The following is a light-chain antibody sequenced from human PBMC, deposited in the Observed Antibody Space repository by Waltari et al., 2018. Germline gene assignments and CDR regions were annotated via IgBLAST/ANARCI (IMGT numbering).Light chain of an antibody. Sequence: IQMTQSPSSLSASVGDRVTITCRASQDIGSWLAWFQQKPGRAPKPLIYAASTLQGGVSSRFSGSGSGTHFTLTISSLQPEDFATYYCQQYNKYPQTFGQGTKLEI. CDR3: QQYNKYPQT. V-gene: IGKV1D-16*01. CDR2: AAS. J-gene: IGKJ2*01. CDR1: QDIGSW.